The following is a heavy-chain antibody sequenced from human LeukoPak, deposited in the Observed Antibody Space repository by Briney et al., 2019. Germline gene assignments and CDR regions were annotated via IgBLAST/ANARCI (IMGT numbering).Heavy chain of an antibody. Sequence: ASVKVSCKASGYTFTNYFIHWLRQAPGQGLEWIGMINPSRSSTTYAQKFQGRVTVIRDMSTSTVYMELSSLTSDDTAVYYCARPKSSTSCGRDCPTGLDNWGQGTLVTVSS. CDR2: INPSRSST. CDR3: ARPKSSTSCGRDCPTGLDN. V-gene: IGHV1-46*01. J-gene: IGHJ4*02. CDR1: GYTFTNYF. D-gene: IGHD2-21*02.